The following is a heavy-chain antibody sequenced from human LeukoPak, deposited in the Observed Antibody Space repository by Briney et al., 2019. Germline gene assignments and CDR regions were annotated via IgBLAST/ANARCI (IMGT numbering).Heavy chain of an antibody. CDR3: ARDMVLGFDY. CDR1: GFTFDDYA. D-gene: IGHD3-10*01. V-gene: IGHV3-9*01. Sequence: GGFLRLSCAASGFTFDDYAMHWVRQAPGKGLEWVSGISWNSGSIGYADSVKGRFTISGDNSKNTLYLQMNSLRAEDTAVYYCARDMVLGFDYWGQGTLVTVSS. J-gene: IGHJ4*02. CDR2: ISWNSGSI.